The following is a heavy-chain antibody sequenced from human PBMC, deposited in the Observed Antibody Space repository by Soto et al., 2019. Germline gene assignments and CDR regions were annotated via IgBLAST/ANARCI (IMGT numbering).Heavy chain of an antibody. V-gene: IGHV1-69*13. CDR1: GGTFSSYA. CDR3: ARDQRVVVAPYYYGMDV. J-gene: IGHJ6*02. Sequence: SVKVSCKASGGTFSSYAISWVRQAPGQGLEWMGGIIPIFGTANYAQKFQGRVTITADESTSTAYMELSSLRSEDTAVYYCARDQRVVVAPYYYGMDVWGQGTTVTVSS. D-gene: IGHD2-15*01. CDR2: IIPIFGTA.